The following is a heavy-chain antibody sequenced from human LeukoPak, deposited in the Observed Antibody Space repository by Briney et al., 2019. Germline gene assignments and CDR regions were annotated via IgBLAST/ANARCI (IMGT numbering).Heavy chain of an antibody. J-gene: IGHJ6*03. Sequence: GGSLRLSCAASGFTFSSYAMTWVRQAPGKGLEWVSSSSGSGDNTCYVDSLKGRFTISRDNSENTLYLQMNSLRAEDTVIYYCAKESVDARGYMDFWGKGTTVTVSS. CDR3: AKESVDARGYMDF. V-gene: IGHV3-23*01. D-gene: IGHD2-2*01. CDR2: SSGSGDNT. CDR1: GFTFSSYA.